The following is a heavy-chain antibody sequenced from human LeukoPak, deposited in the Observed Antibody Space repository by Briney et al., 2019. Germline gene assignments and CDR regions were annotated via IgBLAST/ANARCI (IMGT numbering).Heavy chain of an antibody. J-gene: IGHJ4*02. D-gene: IGHD3-3*01. CDR2: VSDSGGNT. Sequence: GGSLRLSCAASGFTFSSYSMNWVRQAPGKGLEWVSAVSDSGGNTYYAVSVKGRFTISRDNSKNTLYLQMTSLRAEDTAVYYCAKDPRSAQGYWGQGTLVTVSS. CDR1: GFTFSSYS. CDR3: AKDPRSAQGY. V-gene: IGHV3-23*01.